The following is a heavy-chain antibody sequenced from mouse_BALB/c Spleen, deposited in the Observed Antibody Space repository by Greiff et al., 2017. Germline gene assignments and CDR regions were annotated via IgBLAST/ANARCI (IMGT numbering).Heavy chain of an antibody. V-gene: IGHV5-6*01. D-gene: IGHD2-3*01. Sequence: EVQVVESGGDLVKPGGSLKLSCAASGFTFSSYGMSWVRQTPDKRLEWVATISSGGSYTYYPDSVKGRFTISRDNAKNTLYLQMSSLKSEDTAMYYCARHRGDGYDAMDYWGQGTSVTVSS. CDR2: ISSGGSYT. CDR1: GFTFSSYG. J-gene: IGHJ4*01. CDR3: ARHRGDGYDAMDY.